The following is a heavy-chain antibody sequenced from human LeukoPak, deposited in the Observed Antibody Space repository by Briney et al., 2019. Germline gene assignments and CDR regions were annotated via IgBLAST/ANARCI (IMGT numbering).Heavy chain of an antibody. CDR1: GFRFSGYW. V-gene: IGHV3-7*03. D-gene: IGHD2-15*01. CDR2: IKEDGSER. CDR3: AKDVGYSPDGFDI. Sequence: PGGSLRLSCAATGFRFSGYWMHWVRQAPGKGLVWVANIKEDGSERYYVDSVKGRFTISRDNAKNSLYLQMNSPRVEDTAVYFCAKDVGYSPDGFDIWGRGTMVAVSS. J-gene: IGHJ3*02.